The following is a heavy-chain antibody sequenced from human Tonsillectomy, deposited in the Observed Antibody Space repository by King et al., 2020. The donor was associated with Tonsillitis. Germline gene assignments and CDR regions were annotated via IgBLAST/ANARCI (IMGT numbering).Heavy chain of an antibody. CDR2: ITGSGGST. J-gene: IGHJ3*01. CDR3: AKDLLGEVGYDAFDV. V-gene: IGHV3-23*04. D-gene: IGHD3-16*01. Sequence: VQLVESGGGLVQPGGSLRLSCAASGFTFSSYAMGWVRQAPGGGLEWVSAITGSGGSTFYAGTVKGRFTISRDNPKNTPYLQMNSLRAEDTAVYYCAKDLLGEVGYDAFDVWGQGTMVTVSS. CDR1: GFTFSSYA.